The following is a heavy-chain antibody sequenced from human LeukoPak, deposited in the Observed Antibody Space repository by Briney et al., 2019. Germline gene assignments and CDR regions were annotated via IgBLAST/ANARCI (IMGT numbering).Heavy chain of an antibody. CDR2: ISYDGSNK. CDR1: GFTSSSYG. J-gene: IGHJ4*02. CDR3: ARDQWLIPYFDY. V-gene: IGHV3-30*03. D-gene: IGHD6-19*01. Sequence: PGGSLRLSCAASGFTSSSYGMHWVRQAPGKGLEWVAVISYDGSNKYYADSVKGRFTISRDNSKNTLYLQMNSLRAEDTAVYYCARDQWLIPYFDYWGQGTLVTVSS.